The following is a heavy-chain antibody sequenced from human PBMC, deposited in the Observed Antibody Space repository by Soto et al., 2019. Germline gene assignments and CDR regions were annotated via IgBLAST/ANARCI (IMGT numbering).Heavy chain of an antibody. CDR1: GFTFSNYA. V-gene: IGHV3-23*01. D-gene: IGHD2-21*02. CDR3: TKPGDPISLYYYYMDV. Sequence: GGSLRLSCAASGFTFSNYAMSWVRQAPGKGLEWVSAISVSGGSTYYADSVKGRFTISRDNSKNTLYLQMNSLRADDTAVYYCTKPGDPISLYYYYMDVWGKGTTVTVSS. CDR2: ISVSGGST. J-gene: IGHJ6*03.